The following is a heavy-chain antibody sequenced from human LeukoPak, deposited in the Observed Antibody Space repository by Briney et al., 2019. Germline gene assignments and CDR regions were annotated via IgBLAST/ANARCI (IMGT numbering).Heavy chain of an antibody. CDR3: ARDAGDYYGSGSYYQAPRYYYYYMDV. CDR1: GGSISSYY. Sequence: SETLSLTCTVSGGSISSYYWSWIRQPAGKGLEWIGRIYTSGSTNYNPSLKSRVTMSVDTSKNQFSLKLSSVTAADTAVYYCARDAGDYYGSGSYYQAPRYYYYYMDVWGKGTTVTVSS. J-gene: IGHJ6*03. CDR2: IYTSGST. D-gene: IGHD3-10*01. V-gene: IGHV4-4*07.